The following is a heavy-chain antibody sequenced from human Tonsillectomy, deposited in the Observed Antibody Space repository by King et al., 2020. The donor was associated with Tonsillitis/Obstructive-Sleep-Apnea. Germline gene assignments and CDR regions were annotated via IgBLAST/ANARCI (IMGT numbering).Heavy chain of an antibody. D-gene: IGHD2-15*01. CDR3: ARPTGDCSGGNCYSDY. J-gene: IGHJ4*02. CDR2: IYPGDSDT. Sequence: FQLVQSGAEVKKPGESLRISCKGFGYGFPSYWIAWVRQMPGRGLEWMGIIYPGDSDTRDSPSFQGQVTISADKSIRTAYLQWNNLKTSDTAIYYCARPTGDCSGGNCYSDYWGQGTLVTVSS. V-gene: IGHV5-51*01. CDR1: GYGFPSYW.